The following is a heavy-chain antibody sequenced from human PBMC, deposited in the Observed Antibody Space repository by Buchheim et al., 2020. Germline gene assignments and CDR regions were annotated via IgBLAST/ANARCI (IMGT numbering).Heavy chain of an antibody. V-gene: IGHV3-48*01. CDR2: ISSSSSTI. CDR1: GFTFSSYS. Sequence: EVQLVESGGGLVQPGGSLRLSCAASGFTFSSYSMNWVRQAPGKGLEWVSYISSSSSTIYYADSVKGRFTIFRDNATTSLYLQMNSLRAEDTAVYYCARDLGLVLVATQDFDYWGQGTL. J-gene: IGHJ4*02. CDR3: ARDLGLVLVATQDFDY. D-gene: IGHD5-12*01.